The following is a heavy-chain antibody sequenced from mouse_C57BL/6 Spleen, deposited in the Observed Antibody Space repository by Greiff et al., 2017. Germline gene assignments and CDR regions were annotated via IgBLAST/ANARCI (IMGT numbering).Heavy chain of an antibody. D-gene: IGHD2-4*01. V-gene: IGHV5-12*01. J-gene: IGHJ3*01. CDR1: GFTFSDYY. CDR3: ARQGVYYDYDAFAY. CDR2: ISNGGGST. Sequence: EVKLMESGGGLVQPGGSLKLSCAASGFTFSDYYMYWVRQTPEKRLEWVAYISNGGGSTYYPDTVKGRFTISRDNAKNTLYLQMSRLKSEDTAMYYCARQGVYYDYDAFAYWGQGTLVTVSA.